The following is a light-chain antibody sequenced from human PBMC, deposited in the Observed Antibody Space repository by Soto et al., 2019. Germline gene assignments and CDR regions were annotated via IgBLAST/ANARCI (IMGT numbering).Light chain of an antibody. CDR2: GAS. CDR1: RSVSSNT. V-gene: IGKV3-20*01. J-gene: IGKJ1*01. Sequence: EIVLTQSPGTLSLSPGERATLSCWASRSVSSNTLAWYQQKPGQAPRLLIYGASIRVTGIPDRFSGGGSGTDFPLTISRLEPEDFAVYYCLKYGSSQTCGQGTKVQIK. CDR3: LKYGSSQT.